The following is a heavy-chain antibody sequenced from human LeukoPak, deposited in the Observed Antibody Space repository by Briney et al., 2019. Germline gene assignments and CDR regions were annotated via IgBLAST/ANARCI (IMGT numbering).Heavy chain of an antibody. J-gene: IGHJ4*02. Sequence: EGSLRLSCAASGFTFSSYWMNWVRQAPGKGLVWVSRIASDGSSTTYADSVKGRFSISRDNAKNTLYLQMNSLRVEDTAVYYCARGRPHGNDYWGQGTLVTVSS. CDR1: GFTFSSYW. V-gene: IGHV3-74*01. CDR2: IASDGSST. CDR3: ARGRPHGNDY. D-gene: IGHD4-23*01.